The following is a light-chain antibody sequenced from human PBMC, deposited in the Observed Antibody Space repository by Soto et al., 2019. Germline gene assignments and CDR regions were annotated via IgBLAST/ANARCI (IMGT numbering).Light chain of an antibody. Sequence: QSALTQPASVSGSPGQSITISCTGTSADVGFYNLVSWYQQHPDRAPKLLIYEGTKRPSGVSSRFSGSKSDTTASLTSSGLQAEDVAEYYCCSYAGSSTHVVFGGGTKVTVL. CDR2: EGT. CDR1: SADVGFYNL. V-gene: IGLV2-23*01. CDR3: CSYAGSSTHVV. J-gene: IGLJ2*01.